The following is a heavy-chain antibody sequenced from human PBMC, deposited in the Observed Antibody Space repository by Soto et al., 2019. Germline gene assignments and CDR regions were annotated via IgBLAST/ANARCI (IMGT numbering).Heavy chain of an antibody. D-gene: IGHD2-2*01. CDR2: ISHSRST. J-gene: IGHJ5*02. CDR3: DSSSESSKYNWFDP. CDR1: GSSISRGGHY. Sequence: TLSLTCAVSGSSISRGGHYWSWIRQPPGKGLEWIGYISHSRSTHYNPSYNIPLTISADRPKTKLCLKLSSVTEADTAVYYCDSSSESSKYNWFDPWGQGTLVTVSS. V-gene: IGHV4-30-2*01.